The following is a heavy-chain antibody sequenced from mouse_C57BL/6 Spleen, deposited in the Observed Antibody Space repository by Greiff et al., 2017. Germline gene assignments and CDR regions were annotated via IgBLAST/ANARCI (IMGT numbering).Heavy chain of an antibody. CDR1: GYTFTDYN. CDR2: INPNNGGT. J-gene: IGHJ4*01. Sequence: VQLQQSGPELVKPGASVKMSCTASGYTFTDYNMHWVKQSHGKSLEWTGYINPNNGGTSYNQKFKGKATLTVNKSSSTAYMELRSLTSEDSAVYYCARSYGRGSAMDYWGQGTSVTVSS. D-gene: IGHD2-1*01. V-gene: IGHV1-22*01. CDR3: ARSYGRGSAMDY.